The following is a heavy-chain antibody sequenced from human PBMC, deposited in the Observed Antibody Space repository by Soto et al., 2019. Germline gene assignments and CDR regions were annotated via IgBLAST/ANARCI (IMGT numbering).Heavy chain of an antibody. V-gene: IGHV1-3*01. CDR3: ARELSGGDDVFDS. J-gene: IGHJ4*02. CDR2: INGGNGDS. Sequence: QVHLVQSGAEVKKPGASVKVSCKASGYTFTTYAIHWVRQAPGQRLEWMGWINGGNGDSKYSQSFQGRVTMTRDTPASTAYMELSSLTSDDTAVYYCARELSGGDDVFDSWGQGTLVAVSS. D-gene: IGHD3-10*01. CDR1: GYTFTTYA.